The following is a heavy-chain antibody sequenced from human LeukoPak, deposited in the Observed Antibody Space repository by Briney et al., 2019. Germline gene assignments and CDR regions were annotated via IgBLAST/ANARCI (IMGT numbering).Heavy chain of an antibody. D-gene: IGHD5-18*01. CDR1: GFTVSTNS. CDR3: ARAKGIGLRGYSYGYYFDY. V-gene: IGHV3-66*01. J-gene: IGHJ4*02. Sequence: PGGSLRLSCTVSGFTVSTNSMSWVRQAPGKGLEWVSFIYSDNTHYSDSVKGRFTISRDSSKNTLYLQMNSLRAEDTAVYYCARAKGIGLRGYSYGYYFDYWGQGILVTVSS. CDR2: IYSDNT.